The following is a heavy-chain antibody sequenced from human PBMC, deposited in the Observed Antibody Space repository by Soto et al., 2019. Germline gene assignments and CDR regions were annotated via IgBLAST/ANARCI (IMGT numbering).Heavy chain of an antibody. J-gene: IGHJ6*03. Sequence: EVQLVQSGAEVKKPGESLKISCKGSGCSFTSYWIGWVRQMPGKGLEWMGIIYPGDSDTRYSPSFQGQVTISADKSISTAYLQWSSLKASDTAMYYCARLLGSTNRGYYYYMDVWGKGTTVTVSS. CDR1: GCSFTSYW. D-gene: IGHD2-15*01. CDR2: IYPGDSDT. V-gene: IGHV5-51*03. CDR3: ARLLGSTNRGYYYYMDV.